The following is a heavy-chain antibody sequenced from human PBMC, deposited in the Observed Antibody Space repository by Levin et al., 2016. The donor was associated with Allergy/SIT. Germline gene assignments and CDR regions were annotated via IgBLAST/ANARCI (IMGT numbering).Heavy chain of an antibody. CDR3: AKDLAPVVNQQLFRYYQYGLDV. D-gene: IGHD6-13*01. J-gene: IGHJ6*02. Sequence: WIRQPPGKGLEWVSNISGGGGSTYYADSVKGRFTISRDNSKSTLYLQMNRLRAEDTAVYYCAKDLAPVVNQQLFRYYQYGLDVWGQGTTVTVSS. V-gene: IGHV3-23*01. CDR2: ISGGGGST.